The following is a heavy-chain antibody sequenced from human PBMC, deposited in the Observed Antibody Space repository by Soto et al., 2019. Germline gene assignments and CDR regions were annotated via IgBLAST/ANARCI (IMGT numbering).Heavy chain of an antibody. Sequence: GGPLRLSCAASGFTFDDYGMSWVRQAPGEGLEWVSGINWNGGSTGYADSVKGRFTISRDNAKNSLYLQMNSLRAEDTALYHCARGTWFGELYAYMDVWGKGTTVTVSS. D-gene: IGHD3-10*01. CDR1: GFTFDDYG. CDR2: INWNGGST. CDR3: ARGTWFGELYAYMDV. V-gene: IGHV3-20*01. J-gene: IGHJ6*03.